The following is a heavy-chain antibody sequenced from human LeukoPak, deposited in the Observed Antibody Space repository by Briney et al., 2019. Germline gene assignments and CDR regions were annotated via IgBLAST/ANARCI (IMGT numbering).Heavy chain of an antibody. V-gene: IGHV3-9*01. CDR2: ISWNSGSI. CDR3: AKSPSVVTAITAGDYFDY. D-gene: IGHD2-21*02. J-gene: IGHJ4*02. Sequence: GGSLRLSCAASGFTFDDYAMHWVRHAPGKGLEWVSGISWNSGSIGYADSVKGRFTISRDNAKNSLYLQMNSLRAEDTALYYCAKSPSVVTAITAGDYFDYWGQGTLVTVSS. CDR1: GFTFDDYA.